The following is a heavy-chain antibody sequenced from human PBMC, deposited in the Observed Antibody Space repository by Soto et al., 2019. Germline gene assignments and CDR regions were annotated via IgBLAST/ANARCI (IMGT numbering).Heavy chain of an antibody. CDR1: VRTISSYA. V-gene: IGHV1-69*13. CDR2: IIPIFGTA. CDR3: ARESRGAAAGTSRFDY. Sequence: GASVKVSCMASVRTISSYAISWVRQSPGQGLEWMGGIIPIFGTANYAQKFQGRVTITADESTSTAYMELSSLRSEDTAVYYCARESRGAAAGTSRFDYWGQGTLVTVSS. J-gene: IGHJ4*02. D-gene: IGHD6-13*01.